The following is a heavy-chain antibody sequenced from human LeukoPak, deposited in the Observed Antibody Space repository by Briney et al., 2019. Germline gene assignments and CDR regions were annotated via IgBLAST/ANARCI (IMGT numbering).Heavy chain of an antibody. J-gene: IGHJ3*02. V-gene: IGHV3-53*01. Sequence: PGGSLRLSCVASGLTVNSNYMSWVRQAPGKGLEWVSAIYSGGATYYADSVKGRFTVSRDDSKNTLCLQMYRLRVEDTAMYYCVSQKWLYAFDIWGQGTMVTVSS. CDR3: VSQKWLYAFDI. CDR2: IYSGGAT. CDR1: GLTVNSNY. D-gene: IGHD5-24*01.